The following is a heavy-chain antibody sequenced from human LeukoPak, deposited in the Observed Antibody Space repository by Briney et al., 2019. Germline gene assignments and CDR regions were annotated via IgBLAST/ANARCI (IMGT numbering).Heavy chain of an antibody. CDR1: GYTFTSYG. V-gene: IGHV1-18*01. J-gene: IGHJ6*04. Sequence: ASVKVSCKASGYTFTSYGISWVRQAPGQGLEWMGWISAYNGNTNYAQKLQGRVTMTTDTSTSTAYMELRSLRSDDTAVYYCARGPYDFWSGYYGDYGDVWGKGTTVPVSS. CDR3: ARGPYDFWSGYYGDYGDV. D-gene: IGHD3-3*01. CDR2: ISAYNGNT.